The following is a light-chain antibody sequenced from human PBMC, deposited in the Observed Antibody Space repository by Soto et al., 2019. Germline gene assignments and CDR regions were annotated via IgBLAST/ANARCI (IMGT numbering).Light chain of an antibody. J-gene: IGLJ2*01. CDR3: SSYAGSNNLV. Sequence: QSVLTQPPSASGSPGQSVIIPCTGTSSDVGGYNSVSWYQQHPGKVPKLMIYEVSKRPSGVPDRFSGSKSGNTASLTVSGLQAEGEADYYCSSYAGSNNLVFGGGTKLTVL. V-gene: IGLV2-8*01. CDR2: EVS. CDR1: SSDVGGYNS.